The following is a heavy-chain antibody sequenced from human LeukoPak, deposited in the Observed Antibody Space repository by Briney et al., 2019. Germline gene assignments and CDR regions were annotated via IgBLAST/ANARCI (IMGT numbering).Heavy chain of an antibody. CDR2: ISYSGST. J-gene: IGHJ4*02. D-gene: IGHD2/OR15-2a*01. CDR3: AAWQNRLFDY. Sequence: SETLSLTCTVSRGSVSSGDYYRTWIRQPPGKGLEWIGYISYSGSTNYNPSLKSRVTISIDTSKNLISLKLSSVTAADTAVYYCAAWQNRLFDYWGQGTLVTVSS. CDR1: RGSVSSGDYY. V-gene: IGHV4-61*08.